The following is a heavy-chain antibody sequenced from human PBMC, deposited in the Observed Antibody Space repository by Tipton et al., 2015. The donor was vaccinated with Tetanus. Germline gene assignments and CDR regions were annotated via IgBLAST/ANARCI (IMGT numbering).Heavy chain of an antibody. CDR1: GGTFTNYA. V-gene: IGHV1-18*01. Sequence: QLVQSGAEVKKPGSSVKVSCKASGGTFTNYALSWVRQAPGQGLEWVGGINTDKGSTNYAQNLQGRVIMTTDTSTLTAYMELRSLRSDDTAVYYCARGGTMDYWGQGTLVTVSA. CDR3: ARGGTMDY. D-gene: IGHD1-1*01. CDR2: INTDKGST. J-gene: IGHJ4*02.